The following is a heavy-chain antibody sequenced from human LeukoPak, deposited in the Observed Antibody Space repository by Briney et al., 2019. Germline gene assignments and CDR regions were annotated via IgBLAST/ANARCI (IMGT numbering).Heavy chain of an antibody. CDR3: AREPDYQDAFDI. D-gene: IGHD4-11*01. J-gene: IGHJ3*02. V-gene: IGHV4-34*01. CDR1: GGSFSGYY. Sequence: SETLSLTCAVYGGSFSGYYWSWIGKPPGKGLEWIGEINHSGSTHYNPSLKSRVTISVDTSKNQFSLKLSSVTAADTAVYYCAREPDYQDAFDILGQGTMVTVSS. CDR2: INHSGST.